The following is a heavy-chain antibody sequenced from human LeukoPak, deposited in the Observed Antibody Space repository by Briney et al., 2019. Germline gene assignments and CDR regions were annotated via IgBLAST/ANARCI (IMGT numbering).Heavy chain of an antibody. CDR1: GFTFSSYS. V-gene: IGHV3-21*01. CDR3: ARAHNWKYGTFDY. D-gene: IGHD1-7*01. J-gene: IGHJ4*02. Sequence: GGSLRLSCAASGFTFSSYSMNWVRQAPGKGLEWVSSIISSSSYIYYADSVKGRFTISRDNAKNSLYLQMNSLRAEDTAVYYCARAHNWKYGTFDYWGQGTLVTVSS. CDR2: IISSSSYI.